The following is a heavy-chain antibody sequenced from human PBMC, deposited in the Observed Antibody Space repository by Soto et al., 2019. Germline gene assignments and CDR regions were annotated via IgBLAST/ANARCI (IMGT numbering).Heavy chain of an antibody. V-gene: IGHV3-21*01. CDR1: GFTFSSYS. D-gene: IGHD3-10*01. J-gene: IGHJ4*02. CDR3: ARDGLLWFGELSSDY. CDR2: ISSSSSYI. Sequence: GSLRLFCAASGFTFSSYSMNWVRQAPGKGLEWVSSISSSSSYIYYADSVKGRFTISRDNAKNSLYLQMNSLRAEDTAVYYCARDGLLWFGELSSDYWGQGTLVTVSS.